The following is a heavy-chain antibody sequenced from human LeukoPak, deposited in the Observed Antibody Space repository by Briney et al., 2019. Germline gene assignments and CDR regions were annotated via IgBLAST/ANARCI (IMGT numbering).Heavy chain of an antibody. CDR3: ARAFGVAYYYDSSGYYYPPHFDY. CDR1: GGSFSGYY. Sequence: KPSETLSLTCAVYGGSFSGYYWSWIRQPPGKGLEWIGEINHSGSTNYNPSLKSRVTISVDTSKNQFSLKLSSVTAADTAVYYCARAFGVAYYYDSSGYYYPPHFDYWGQGTLVTVSS. J-gene: IGHJ4*02. D-gene: IGHD3-22*01. CDR2: INHSGST. V-gene: IGHV4-34*01.